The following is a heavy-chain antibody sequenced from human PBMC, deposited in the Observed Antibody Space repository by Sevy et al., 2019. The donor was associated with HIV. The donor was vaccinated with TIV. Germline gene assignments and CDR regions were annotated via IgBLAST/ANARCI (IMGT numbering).Heavy chain of an antibody. CDR3: ARTPIGNYVDYFDY. J-gene: IGHJ4*02. Sequence: GGSLRLSCAASGFIVTSNYMSWVRQAPGKGLEWVSVIHGGGTIQYAGSVKGRFTISRDNSKNTLYLQMNTLRAEDTAVYYCARTPIGNYVDYFDYWGQGTLVTVSS. CDR1: GFIVTSNY. V-gene: IGHV3-53*01. D-gene: IGHD1-7*01. CDR2: IHGGGTI.